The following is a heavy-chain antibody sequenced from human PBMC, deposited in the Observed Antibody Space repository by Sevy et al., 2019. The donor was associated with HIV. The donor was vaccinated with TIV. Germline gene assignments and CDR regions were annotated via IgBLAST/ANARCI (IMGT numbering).Heavy chain of an antibody. D-gene: IGHD6-19*01. CDR1: GGIFKSYG. J-gene: IGHJ4*02. CDR2: IIPILNTV. V-gene: IGHV1-69*13. Sequence: ASVKVSCKASGGIFKSYGISWVRQAPGQGVEWMGGIIPILNTVHYAQKFQGRVTITADESTKTAYMELSSLRSEDTAVYYCVRGGGNGWYYFDYWGQETMVTVSS. CDR3: VRGGGNGWYYFDY.